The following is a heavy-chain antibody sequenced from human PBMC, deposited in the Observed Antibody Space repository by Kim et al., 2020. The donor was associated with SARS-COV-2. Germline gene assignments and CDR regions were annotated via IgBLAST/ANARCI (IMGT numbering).Heavy chain of an antibody. CDR1: GDSISSSTYY. Sequence: SETLSLTCTVSGDSISSSTYYWGWIRQPPGKGLEWIGSISYSGNTDYNPSLRSRLTISVDRSKNRISLKLSSVTAADTAVYFCGWHENLCLVWFDPWGQGTLVTVSS. J-gene: IGHJ5*02. CDR2: ISYSGNT. D-gene: IGHD6-19*01. CDR3: GWHENLCLVWFDP. V-gene: IGHV4-39*01.